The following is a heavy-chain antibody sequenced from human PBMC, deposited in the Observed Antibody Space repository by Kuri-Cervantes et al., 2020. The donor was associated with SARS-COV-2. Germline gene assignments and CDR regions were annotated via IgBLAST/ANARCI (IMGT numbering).Heavy chain of an antibody. CDR2: MYYSGST. CDR1: GGSISSSSYY. CDR3: ARLAIFGVVTDWDYYFDY. Sequence: ESLKISCTVSGGSISSSSYYWGWIRQPPGKGLEWIGSMYYSGSTYYNPSLKSRVTISVDTSKNQFSLKLSSVTAADTAVYYCARLAIFGVVTDWDYYFDYWGQGTLVTVSS. V-gene: IGHV4-39*01. D-gene: IGHD3-3*01. J-gene: IGHJ4*02.